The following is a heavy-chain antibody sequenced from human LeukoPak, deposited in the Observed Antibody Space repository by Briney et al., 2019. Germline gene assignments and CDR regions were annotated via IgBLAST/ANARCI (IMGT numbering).Heavy chain of an antibody. CDR3: ARVFMYYDSSSPPWYFDY. J-gene: IGHJ4*02. V-gene: IGHV1-2*02. D-gene: IGHD3-22*01. CDR1: GYTFTGYY. Sequence: ASVKVSCKASGYTFTGYYMHWVRQAPGQGLEWMGWINPNSGGTNYAQKFQGRVTMTRDTSISTAYMELSRLRSDDTAVYYCARVFMYYDSSSPPWYFDYWGQGTLVTVSS. CDR2: INPNSGGT.